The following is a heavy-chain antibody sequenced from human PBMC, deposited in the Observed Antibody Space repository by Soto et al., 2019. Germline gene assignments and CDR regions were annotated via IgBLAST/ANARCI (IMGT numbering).Heavy chain of an antibody. J-gene: IGHJ3*02. CDR1: GFTFSSYA. D-gene: IGHD3-3*02. V-gene: IGHV3-23*01. CDR3: AYSSKSRRRFSKRWHDAFDI. CDR2: ISGSGGST. Sequence: EVQLLESGGGLVQPGGSLRLSCAASGFTFSSYAMSWVRQAPGKGLEWVSAISGSGGSTYYADSVKGRFTISRDNSKNQLFLQRNSLSSDYKAVYYFAYSSKSRRRFSKRWHDAFDIWGQGTMVTFSS.